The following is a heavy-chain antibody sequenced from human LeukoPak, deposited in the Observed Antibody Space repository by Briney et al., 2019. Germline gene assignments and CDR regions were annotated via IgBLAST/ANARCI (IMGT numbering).Heavy chain of an antibody. J-gene: IGHJ4*02. CDR1: GGSINNYY. V-gene: IGHV4-59*12. CDR2: IYYSGST. CDR3: ARIRRSGSSFDY. D-gene: IGHD3-10*01. Sequence: SETLSLTCTVSGGSINNYYWSWIRQPPGKGLEWIGSIYYSGSTYYNPSLKSRVTISVDTSKNQFSLKLSSVTAADTAVYYCARIRRSGSSFDYWGQGTLVTVSS.